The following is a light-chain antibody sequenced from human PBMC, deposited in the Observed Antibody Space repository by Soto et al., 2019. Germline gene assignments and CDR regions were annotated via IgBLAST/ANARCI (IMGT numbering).Light chain of an antibody. Sequence: QSALTQPASVSGSPGQSITISCTGTSSDIGRYNFVSWYQQYPGKAPKRMIPDVSDRASGISTRFSGAKFGNTASLTISDLQTDDEADYCCRSYMSVSPLYVFGTGTQLSVL. CDR3: RSYMSVSPLYV. J-gene: IGLJ1*01. CDR1: SSDIGRYNF. V-gene: IGLV2-14*01. CDR2: DVS.